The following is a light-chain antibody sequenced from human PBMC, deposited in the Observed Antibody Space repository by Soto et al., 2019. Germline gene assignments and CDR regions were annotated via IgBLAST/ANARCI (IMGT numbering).Light chain of an antibody. CDR2: GAS. Sequence: DIQMTQSPSSLSASVGDRVTITCQASQDIYENLNWYQQRPGKAPKFLIYGASNLEAGVPSRFSVSGSGTDCTLTISSLQHEDFVTYYCQQYDNVPFTFGPGTKVDI. J-gene: IGKJ3*01. CDR1: QDIYEN. CDR3: QQYDNVPFT. V-gene: IGKV1-33*01.